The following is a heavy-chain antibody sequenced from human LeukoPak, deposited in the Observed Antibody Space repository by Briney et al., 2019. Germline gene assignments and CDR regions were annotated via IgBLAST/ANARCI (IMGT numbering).Heavy chain of an antibody. V-gene: IGHV1-69*13. CDR3: ARDPCGGVCYHVFDL. CDR2: IIPIFGTA. D-gene: IGHD2-21*02. CDR1: GGTFSSYA. Sequence: SVKVSCKASGGTFSSYAISWVRQAPGQGLEWMGGIIPIFGTANYAQKFQGRVTITADESTSTAYMELSSLRSEDTAVYYCARDPCGGVCYHVFDLWDEGTMVTVSS. J-gene: IGHJ3*01.